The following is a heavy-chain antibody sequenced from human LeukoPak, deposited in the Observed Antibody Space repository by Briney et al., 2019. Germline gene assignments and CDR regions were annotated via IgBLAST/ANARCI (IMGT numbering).Heavy chain of an antibody. J-gene: IGHJ4*02. CDR3: ARERTYYYGSGSYFMDY. Sequence: SETLSLTCTVSGGSISSYYWSWIRQPAGKGLEWIGRIYTSGSTNYNPSLKSRVTMSVDTSKNQFSLKLSSVTAADTAVYYCARERTYYYGSGSYFMDYWGQGTLVTVSS. CDR1: GGSISSYY. D-gene: IGHD3-10*01. V-gene: IGHV4-4*07. CDR2: IYTSGST.